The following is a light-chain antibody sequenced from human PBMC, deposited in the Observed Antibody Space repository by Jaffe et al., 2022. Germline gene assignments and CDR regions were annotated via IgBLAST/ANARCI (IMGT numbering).Light chain of an antibody. CDR1: SSNIGSNT. Sequence: QSVLTQPPSASGTPGQTVTISCSGSSSNIGSNTANWYQQLPGSAPTLLIYIDNQRPSGVPDRFSGSKSGTSASLVISGLQSEDEADYYCAAWDGTLNGRWVFGGGTKLTVL. CDR3: AAWDGTLNGRWV. CDR2: IDN. J-gene: IGLJ3*02. V-gene: IGLV1-44*01.